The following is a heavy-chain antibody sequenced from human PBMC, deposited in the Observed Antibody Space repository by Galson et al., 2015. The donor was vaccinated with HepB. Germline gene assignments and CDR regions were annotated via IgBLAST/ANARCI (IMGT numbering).Heavy chain of an antibody. CDR1: GFIFGDYA. CDR2: ISWDGGSI. D-gene: IGHD5-12*01. CDR3: AKDGDSGYDHYYFDY. Sequence: SLRLSCAASGFIFGDYAMHWVRQTPGRGLEWVSLISWDGGSIYYADSVKGRFSISRDNRKKSLYLQMNSLRTEDTALYYCAKDGDSGYDHYYFDYWGQGTLVAVSS. V-gene: IGHV3-43*01. J-gene: IGHJ4*02.